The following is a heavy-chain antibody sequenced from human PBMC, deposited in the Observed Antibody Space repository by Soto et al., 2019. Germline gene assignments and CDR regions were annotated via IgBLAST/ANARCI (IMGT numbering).Heavy chain of an antibody. CDR1: GGTFSSYA. CDR2: IIPIFGTA. Sequence: QVQLVQSGAEVKKPGSSVKVSCKASGGTFSSYAINWVRQAPGQGLEWMGGIIPIFGTADYAQKFQGRVTITADESTSTAYRELSSLRSEDTAVYYCASNGFGETYYSGMDVWGQGPTVTVSS. CDR3: ASNGFGETYYSGMDV. J-gene: IGHJ6*02. V-gene: IGHV1-69*12. D-gene: IGHD3-10*01.